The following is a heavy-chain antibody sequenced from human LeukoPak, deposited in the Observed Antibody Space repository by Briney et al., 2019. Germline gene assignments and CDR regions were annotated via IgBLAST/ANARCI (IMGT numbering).Heavy chain of an antibody. CDR1: GFTFSDYA. J-gene: IGHJ4*02. CDR2: ISASGGDT. Sequence: GGSQRLLCAASGFTFSDYAKSWGRQAPGKGLEWVSAISASGGDTYYADSVEGRFTIYRDSSKTTLYLQMNGLRAEDTAVYYCAKERGNIPAAAVFDYWGQG. D-gene: IGHD6-13*01. V-gene: IGHV3-23*01. CDR3: AKERGNIPAAAVFDY.